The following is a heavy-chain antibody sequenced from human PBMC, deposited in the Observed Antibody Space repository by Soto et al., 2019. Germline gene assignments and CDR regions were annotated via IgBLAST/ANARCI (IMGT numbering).Heavy chain of an antibody. D-gene: IGHD3-10*01. CDR1: GYTLTELS. CDR3: ATNYYGSGSYSGWFDP. J-gene: IGHJ5*02. CDR2: FDPEDGET. Sequence: ASVKVSCKVSGYTLTELSMHWVRQAPGKGLEWMGGFDPEDGETIYAQKFQGRVTMTEDTSTDTAYMELSSLRSEDTAVYYCATNYYGSGSYSGWFDPWGQGTLVTVSS. V-gene: IGHV1-24*01.